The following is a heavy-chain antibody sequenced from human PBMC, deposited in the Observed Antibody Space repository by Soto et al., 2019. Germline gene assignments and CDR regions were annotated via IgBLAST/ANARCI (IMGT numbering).Heavy chain of an antibody. CDR3: ARLESYSSSWTFEP. J-gene: IGHJ5*02. D-gene: IGHD6-13*01. V-gene: IGHV4-31*03. Sequence: TLSLTCTFSVVSISSGGYYCSWIRQHPGKGLEWIGYIYYSGSTYYNPSLKSRVTISVDTSKNQFSLKLSSVTAADTAVYYCARLESYSSSWTFEPWGQGTLVTVSS. CDR2: IYYSGST. CDR1: VVSISSGGYY.